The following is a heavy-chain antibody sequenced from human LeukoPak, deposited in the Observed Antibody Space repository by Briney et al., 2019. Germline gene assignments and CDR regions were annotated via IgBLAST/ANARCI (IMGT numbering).Heavy chain of an antibody. J-gene: IGHJ5*02. V-gene: IGHV3-48*02. CDR2: IGSSSSTI. CDR3: ARDLNDFWSADNWFDP. Sequence: GGSLRLSCAASGFTFSSYSMNWVRQAPGKGLEWVSYIGSSSSTIYYADSVKGRFTISRDNAKNSLYLQMNSLRDEDTAVYYCARDLNDFWSADNWFDPWGQGTLVTVSS. CDR1: GFTFSSYS. D-gene: IGHD3-3*01.